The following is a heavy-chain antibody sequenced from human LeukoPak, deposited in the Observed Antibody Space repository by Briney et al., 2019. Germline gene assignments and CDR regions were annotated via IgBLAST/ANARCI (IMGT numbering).Heavy chain of an antibody. CDR2: IIPIFGTA. CDR1: GDTFSSDA. J-gene: IGHJ6*03. D-gene: IGHD2-2*02. V-gene: IGHV1-69*05. CDR3: ARVLGYCSSTSCYSHYYYYMDV. Sequence: ASVKVSCKASGDTFSSDAITWVRQTPGQGLEWMGRIIPIFGTANYAQKFQGRVTITTDESTSTAYMELSSLRSEDTAVYYCARVLGYCSSTSCYSHYYYYMDVWGKGTTVTVSS.